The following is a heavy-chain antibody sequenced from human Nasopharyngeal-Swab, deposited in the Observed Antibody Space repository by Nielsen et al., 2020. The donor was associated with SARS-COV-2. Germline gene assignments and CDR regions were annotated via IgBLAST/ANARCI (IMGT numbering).Heavy chain of an antibody. D-gene: IGHD2-21*01. CDR3: ARTRMKTYCGGDCYSTDFDL. V-gene: IGHV4-61*02. CDR2: IYTSGST. J-gene: IGHJ2*01. CDR1: GGSISSGSYY. Sequence: TLSLICTVSGGSISSGSYYWSWIRQPAGKGLEWIGRIYTSGSTNYNPSLKSRVTISVDTSKNQFSLKLSSVTAADTAVYYCARTRMKTYCGGDCYSTDFDLWGRGTLVTVSS.